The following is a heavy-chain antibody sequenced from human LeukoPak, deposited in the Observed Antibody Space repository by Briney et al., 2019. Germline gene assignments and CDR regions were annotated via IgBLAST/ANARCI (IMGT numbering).Heavy chain of an antibody. CDR1: GFTFSRYS. CDR2: ISSSSSYI. D-gene: IGHD6-13*01. Sequence: GGSLRLSCAASGFTFSRYSMNWVRQAPGKGLEWVSSISSSSSYIYYADSVKGRFTISRDNAKNSLYLQMNSLRAEDTAVYYCAREGSSSWYKASPCFDYWGQGTLVTVSS. J-gene: IGHJ4*02. V-gene: IGHV3-21*01. CDR3: AREGSSSWYKASPCFDY.